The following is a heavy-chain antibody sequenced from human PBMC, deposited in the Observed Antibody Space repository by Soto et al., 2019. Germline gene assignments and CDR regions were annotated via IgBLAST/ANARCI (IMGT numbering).Heavy chain of an antibody. D-gene: IGHD3-9*01. CDR3: ARTYYDILTGYYFDY. V-gene: IGHV4-61*01. CDR2: IYYSGST. Sequence: SETLFLTCPVSGGSISSGRYYWTWIRQPPGKGLEWIGYIYYSGSTTYNPSLKSRVTFSVDTSKNQFSLKLSSVTAADTAVYYCARTYYDILTGYYFDYWGQGTLVTVSS. J-gene: IGHJ4*02. CDR1: GGSISSGRYY.